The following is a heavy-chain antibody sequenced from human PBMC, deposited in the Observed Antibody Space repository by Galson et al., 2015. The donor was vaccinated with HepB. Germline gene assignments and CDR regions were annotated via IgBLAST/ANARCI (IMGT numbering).Heavy chain of an antibody. Sequence: SVKVSCKASGDTFSKFAFSWVRQAPGQGLEWMGGIIPLHSTTSYAQKFKGRVTITADELTSSAYMELRSLRSEDTAVYYCAINRGIEVIPGSLEDDWFDPWGQGTLVTVSS. J-gene: IGHJ5*02. V-gene: IGHV1-69*13. D-gene: IGHD2-2*01. CDR1: GDTFSKFA. CDR3: AINRGIEVIPGSLEDDWFDP. CDR2: IIPLHSTT.